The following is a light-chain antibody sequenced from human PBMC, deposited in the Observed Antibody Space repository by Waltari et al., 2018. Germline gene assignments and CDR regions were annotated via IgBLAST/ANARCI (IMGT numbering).Light chain of an antibody. CDR3: QQSSSAPYT. CDR2: AAS. CDR1: QRISKF. J-gene: IGKJ2*01. Sequence: DIQMTQSPSSLSASIGDRVTITCRASQRISKFVNWYQKKPGKAPKILVYAASSLQCGGPSRFSGGCYGTEFSLTIDSLQPEDFATYYCQQSSSAPYTFGQGTKLEI. V-gene: IGKV1-39*01.